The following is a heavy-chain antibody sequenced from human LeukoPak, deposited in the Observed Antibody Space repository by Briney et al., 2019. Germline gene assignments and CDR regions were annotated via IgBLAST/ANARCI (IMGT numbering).Heavy chain of an antibody. CDR3: ARGLEWLLYYFDY. D-gene: IGHD3-3*01. J-gene: IGHJ4*02. Sequence: ASVKVSCKASGYTFTVYYMHWVRQAPGQGLEWMGWINPNSGGTSYAQKFQGRVTMTRDTSISTAYMELSRLRSDDTAVYYCARGLEWLLYYFDYWGQGTLVTVSS. V-gene: IGHV1-2*02. CDR2: INPNSGGT. CDR1: GYTFTVYY.